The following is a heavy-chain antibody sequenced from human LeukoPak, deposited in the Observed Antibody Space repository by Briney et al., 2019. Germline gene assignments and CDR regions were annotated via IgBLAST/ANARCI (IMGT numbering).Heavy chain of an antibody. CDR3: AREMVRGSSAFDI. Sequence: SETLSLTCTVSGGSMSSYYWSWIRQPPGKGLEWIGYIYYSGSTNYNPSLKSRVTISVDTSKNQFSLKLSSVTAADTAVYYCAREMVRGSSAFDIWGQGTMVTVSS. CDR2: IYYSGST. D-gene: IGHD3-10*01. V-gene: IGHV4-59*01. J-gene: IGHJ3*02. CDR1: GGSMSSYY.